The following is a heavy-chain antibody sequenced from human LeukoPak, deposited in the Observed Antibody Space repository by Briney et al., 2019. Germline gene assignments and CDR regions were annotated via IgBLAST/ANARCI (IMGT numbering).Heavy chain of an antibody. Sequence: PGGSLRLSCAASGFTFSSYAMSWVRQAPGKGLEWVSAISGSGGSTYYADSVKGRFTISRDNAKNSLYLQMTSLRAEDTAVYYCARPLSSGSPQGLPTSPHLDYWGQGTLVTVSS. V-gene: IGHV3-23*01. D-gene: IGHD3-10*01. CDR1: GFTFSSYA. CDR3: ARPLSSGSPQGLPTSPHLDY. CDR2: ISGSGGST. J-gene: IGHJ4*02.